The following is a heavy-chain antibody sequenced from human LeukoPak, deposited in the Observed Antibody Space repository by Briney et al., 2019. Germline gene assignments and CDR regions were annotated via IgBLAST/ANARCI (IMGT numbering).Heavy chain of an antibody. Sequence: GGSLRLSCAASGFTFSNYWMHWVRQVPGKGLEWVSCIKTDGFDTYYGVSVKGRYLISRDNAQNTLFLQMHSLRAEDTAVYFCARDRVKLTYDAFDIWGQGTMVTVSS. CDR1: GFTFSNYW. J-gene: IGHJ3*02. CDR3: ARDRVKLTYDAFDI. CDR2: IKTDGFDT. D-gene: IGHD1-14*01. V-gene: IGHV3-74*01.